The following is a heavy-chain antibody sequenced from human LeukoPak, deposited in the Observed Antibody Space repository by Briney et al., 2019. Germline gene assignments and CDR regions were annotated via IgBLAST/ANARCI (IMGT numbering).Heavy chain of an antibody. D-gene: IGHD4-17*01. J-gene: IGHJ5*02. CDR1: GFTFSSYD. Sequence: PGGSLRLSCAASGFTFSSYDMCWVRQAPGKGLEWVSAISSSGGSTYYGDSVKGRFTISRDNSKNTLYLQMNSLRAEDTAVYYCARGVIDGDYGNWFDPWGQGTLVTVSS. V-gene: IGHV3-23*01. CDR3: ARGVIDGDYGNWFDP. CDR2: ISSSGGST.